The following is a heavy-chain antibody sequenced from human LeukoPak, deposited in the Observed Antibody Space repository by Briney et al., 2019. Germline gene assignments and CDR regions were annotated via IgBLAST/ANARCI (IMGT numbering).Heavy chain of an antibody. Sequence: KPSETLSLTCAVYGGSFSGYYWSWIRQPPGKGLEWIGEINHSGSTNYNPSLKSRVTISVDTSKNQFSLKLSSVTAADTAVYYCAREGQQLGTFDYWGQGTLVTVSS. J-gene: IGHJ4*02. D-gene: IGHD6-13*01. CDR3: AREGQQLGTFDY. CDR2: INHSGST. V-gene: IGHV4-34*01. CDR1: GGSFSGYY.